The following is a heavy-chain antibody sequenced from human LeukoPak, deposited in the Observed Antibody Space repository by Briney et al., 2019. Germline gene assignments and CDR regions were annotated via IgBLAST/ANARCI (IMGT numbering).Heavy chain of an antibody. CDR2: IYPGDSDT. D-gene: IGHD3-10*01. CDR1: GYSFTSYW. Sequence: GESLKISCKGSGYSFTSYWIGWVRQMPGKGLEWMGIIYPGDSDTRYSPSFQGQVTISADKSISTAYPQWSSLKASDTAMYYCASQRLTMVRGVINYYYMDVWGKGTTVTVSS. V-gene: IGHV5-51*01. J-gene: IGHJ6*03. CDR3: ASQRLTMVRGVINYYYMDV.